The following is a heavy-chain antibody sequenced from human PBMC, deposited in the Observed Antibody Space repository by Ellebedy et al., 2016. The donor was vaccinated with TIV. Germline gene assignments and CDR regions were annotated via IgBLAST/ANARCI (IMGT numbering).Heavy chain of an antibody. CDR1: GFTFSLNW. J-gene: IGHJ4*02. V-gene: IGHV3-7*03. Sequence: GESLKISCAASGFTFSLNWMYWVRQAPGKGLEWVANIKEDGSEEYYVDSVKGRFTISRDNAKNTLYLQMNSLRAEDTAVYYCAKRAGGVHRGSYPDCWGQGTLVTVSS. CDR2: IKEDGSEE. D-gene: IGHD1-26*01. CDR3: AKRAGGVHRGSYPDC.